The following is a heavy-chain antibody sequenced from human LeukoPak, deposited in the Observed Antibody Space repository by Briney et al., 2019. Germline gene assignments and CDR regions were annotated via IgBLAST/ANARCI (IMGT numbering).Heavy chain of an antibody. CDR3: AKGYYYGSGSFRWFDL. J-gene: IGHJ5*02. Sequence: GGPLRLSCADSGFTFSSYAMIWLPQAPGKARVGVLAFSACGGTTHYADSVKGRFTISRDKSKNTLYLQMNSLRAEDTAVYYCAKGYYYGSGSFRWFDLWGQGTLVTVSS. CDR2: FSACGGTT. V-gene: IGHV3-23*01. CDR1: GFTFSSYA. D-gene: IGHD3-10*01.